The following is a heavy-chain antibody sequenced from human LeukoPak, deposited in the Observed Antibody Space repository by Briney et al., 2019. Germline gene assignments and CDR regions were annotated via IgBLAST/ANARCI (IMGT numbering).Heavy chain of an antibody. CDR3: AKKRSSGSPYFDY. J-gene: IGHJ4*02. Sequence: GGSLRLSCAASGFTFSTYGMSWVRQAPGKGLEWLSSISVTGGTTKYADPLRGRFTISRDNSKNTLYLQMNSLRAEDTAVYYCAKKRSSGSPYFDYWGQGTLVTVSS. CDR1: GFTFSTYG. V-gene: IGHV3-23*01. D-gene: IGHD3-10*01. CDR2: ISVTGGTT.